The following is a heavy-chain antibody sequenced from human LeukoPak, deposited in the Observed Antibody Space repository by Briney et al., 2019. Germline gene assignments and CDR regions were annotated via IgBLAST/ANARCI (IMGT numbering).Heavy chain of an antibody. V-gene: IGHV3-15*01. CDR1: GFTFSNAY. CDR3: GDNSGNYYGRDY. Sequence: GGSLTLSCVASGFTFSNAYMSWVRQAPGKGLEWVGRIKSKSDGGTTDYAAPVKGRLTISRDDSKNTVYLQMNSLKTEDTGLYYCGDNSGNYYGRDYWGQGTLVTVSS. J-gene: IGHJ4*02. D-gene: IGHD1-26*01. CDR2: IKSKSDGGTT.